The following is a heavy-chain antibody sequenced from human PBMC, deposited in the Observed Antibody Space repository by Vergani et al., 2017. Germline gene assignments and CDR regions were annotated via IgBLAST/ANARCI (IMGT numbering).Heavy chain of an antibody. D-gene: IGHD1-7*01. CDR3: ARQSGTSLYYYYALDV. J-gene: IGHJ6*02. Sequence: QVQLVESGGGLVKPGGSLRLSCAASGFTFSYYYLSWIRQAPGKGLEWVAYISISSTYTNYADSVKGRFTISRDNTENSLSLQMNSLSAEDTAVYYCARQSGTSLYYYYALDVWGQGTTATVSS. CDR2: ISISSTYT. V-gene: IGHV3-11*06. CDR1: GFTFSYYY.